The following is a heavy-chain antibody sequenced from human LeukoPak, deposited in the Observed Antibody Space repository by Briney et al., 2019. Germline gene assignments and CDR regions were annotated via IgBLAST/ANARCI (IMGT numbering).Heavy chain of an antibody. J-gene: IGHJ4*02. Sequence: GGSLRLSCAASGFTFSSYAMHWVRQAPGKGLEWVAVISYDGSNKYYADSVKGRFTISRDNSKNTLYLQMNSLRAEDTAVYYCARAHFSYGDWLIFGYWGQGTLVTVSS. D-gene: IGHD4-17*01. V-gene: IGHV3-30-3*01. CDR3: ARAHFSYGDWLIFGY. CDR2: ISYDGSNK. CDR1: GFTFSSYA.